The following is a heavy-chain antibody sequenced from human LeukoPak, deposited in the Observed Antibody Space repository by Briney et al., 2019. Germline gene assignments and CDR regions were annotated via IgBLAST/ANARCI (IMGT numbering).Heavy chain of an antibody. Sequence: GASVKVSCKVSGYTLTELSMHWVRQAPGQGLEWMGIINPSGGSTSYAQKFQGRVTMTRDTSTSTVYMELSSLRSEDTAVYYCARDSGSYQYWGQGTLITVSS. V-gene: IGHV1-46*01. CDR1: GYTLTELS. D-gene: IGHD1-26*01. CDR2: INPSGGST. CDR3: ARDSGSYQY. J-gene: IGHJ4*02.